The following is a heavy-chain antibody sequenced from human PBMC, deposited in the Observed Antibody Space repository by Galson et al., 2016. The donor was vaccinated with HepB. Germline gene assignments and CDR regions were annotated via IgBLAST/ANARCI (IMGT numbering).Heavy chain of an antibody. J-gene: IGHJ4*02. CDR2: SNSDGSIT. V-gene: IGHV3-74*01. D-gene: IGHD4-11*01. Sequence: SLRLSCAASGFTFSTYWMHWVRQAPGKGLVWVSRSNSDGSITTHADSVKGRFTISRDNAKNTMYLQMSSLRAEDTAVYYCARAQYGRILNYWGQGTLVTVSS. CDR3: ARAQYGRILNY. CDR1: GFTFSTYW.